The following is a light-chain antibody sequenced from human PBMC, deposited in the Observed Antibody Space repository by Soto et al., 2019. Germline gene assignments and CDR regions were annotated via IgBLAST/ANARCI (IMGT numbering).Light chain of an antibody. J-gene: IGKJ2*01. Sequence: DIQMTQSPSSLSASVGDRVTITCQASQDISNYLNWYQQKPGKAPKLLIYDASNLETGVTSKFSGSGSGTDFTFTIRSLQPEDSATYYCQQYDNLPLTFGQGTKLEIK. CDR2: DAS. CDR1: QDISNY. V-gene: IGKV1-33*01. CDR3: QQYDNLPLT.